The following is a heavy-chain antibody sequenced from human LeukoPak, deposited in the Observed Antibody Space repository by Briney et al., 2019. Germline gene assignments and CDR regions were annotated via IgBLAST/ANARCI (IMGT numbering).Heavy chain of an antibody. V-gene: IGHV3-53*01. D-gene: IGHD1-1*01. J-gene: IGHJ3*02. CDR1: GFSVRSDY. CDR3: ARDRRRLRGMNGDGDAFDI. Sequence: GGSLRLSCAASGFSVRSDYISWVRQAPGKGLEWVSMIYSDGSIFHADSVKGRFTMSRDNSRNTLDLQMNSLRVEDTAVYFCARDRRRLRGMNGDGDAFDIWGQGTMVTVSS. CDR2: IYSDGSI.